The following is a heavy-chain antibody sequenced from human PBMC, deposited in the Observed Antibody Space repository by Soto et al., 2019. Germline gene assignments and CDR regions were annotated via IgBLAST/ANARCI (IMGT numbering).Heavy chain of an antibody. D-gene: IGHD3-10*01. Sequence: QVQLQQWGAGLLKPSETLSLTCAVYGGSFSGYYSSWIRQPPGKGLEWIGEINHSGSTNYNPSLKSRVTISVDTSKNQFSLKLSSVTAADTAVYYCARDRRWGFVRGVTLDYWGQGTLVTVSS. CDR3: ARDRRWGFVRGVTLDY. CDR2: INHSGST. J-gene: IGHJ4*02. CDR1: GGSFSGYY. V-gene: IGHV4-34*01.